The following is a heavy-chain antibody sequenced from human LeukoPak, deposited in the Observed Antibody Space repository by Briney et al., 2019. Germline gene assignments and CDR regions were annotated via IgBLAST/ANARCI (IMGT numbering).Heavy chain of an antibody. CDR2: IYYDGTT. V-gene: IGHV4-59*12. CDR1: GSSISNFY. CDR3: ARDATSGENYYYYGMDV. Sequence: SETLSLTCAVSGSSISNFYWTWIRQPPGKGLEYIGYIYYDGTTDYNPSLKSRVTISVDTSKNQFSLKLSSVTAADTAVYYCARDATSGENYYYYGMDVWGQGTTVTVSS. D-gene: IGHD6-25*01. J-gene: IGHJ6*02.